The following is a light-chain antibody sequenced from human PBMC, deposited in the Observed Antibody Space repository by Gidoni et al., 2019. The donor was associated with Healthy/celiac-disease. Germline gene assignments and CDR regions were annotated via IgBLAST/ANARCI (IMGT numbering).Light chain of an antibody. J-gene: IGKJ4*01. CDR1: QSISSY. CDR3: QQSYSTLT. V-gene: IGKV1-39*01. CDR2: AAS. Sequence: DIQMTQSPSSLSAPVGDRVTITCRASQSISSYLNWYQQKPGKAPKLLIYAASSLQSGVPSRLSGSGSGTDFTLTISSLQPEDFATYYCQQSYSTLTFGGGTKVEIK.